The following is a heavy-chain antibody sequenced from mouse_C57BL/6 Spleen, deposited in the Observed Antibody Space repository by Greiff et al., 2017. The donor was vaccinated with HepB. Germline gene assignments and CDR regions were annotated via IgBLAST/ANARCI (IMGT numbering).Heavy chain of an antibody. Sequence: DVQLVESEGGLVQPGSSMKLSCTASGFTFSDYYMAWVRQVPEKGLEWVANINYDGSSTYYLDSLKSRFIISRDNAKNILYLQMSSLKSEDTATYYCAREGKLALDYWGQGTTLTVSS. J-gene: IGHJ2*01. CDR2: INYDGSST. CDR3: AREGKLALDY. D-gene: IGHD4-1*01. CDR1: GFTFSDYY. V-gene: IGHV5-16*01.